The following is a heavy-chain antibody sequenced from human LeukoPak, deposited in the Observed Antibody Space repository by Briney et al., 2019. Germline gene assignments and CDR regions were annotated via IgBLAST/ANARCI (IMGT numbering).Heavy chain of an antibody. V-gene: IGHV4-59*12. Sequence: SETLSLTCIVSGGSISSYYWSWIRQPPGKGLEWIGYIYYSGSTNYNPSLKSRVTISVDTPKNQFSLKLSSVTAADTAVYYCARGRARITMIVVANNWFDPWGQGTLVTVSS. J-gene: IGHJ5*02. CDR2: IYYSGST. D-gene: IGHD3-22*01. CDR3: ARGRARITMIVVANNWFDP. CDR1: GGSISSYY.